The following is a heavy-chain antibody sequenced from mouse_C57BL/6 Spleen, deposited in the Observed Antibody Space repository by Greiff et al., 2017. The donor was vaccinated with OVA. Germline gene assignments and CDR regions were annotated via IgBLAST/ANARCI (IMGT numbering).Heavy chain of an antibody. D-gene: IGHD1-1*01. CDR2: IWSGGST. CDR3: AKALLNAMDY. CDR1: GFSLTSYG. Sequence: QVQLKESGPGLVQPSQSLSITCTVSGFSLTSYGVHWVRQPPGKGLEWLGVIWSGGSTDYNAAFISRLSISTDNSKSQVFFKMNSLQADDTAIYYCAKALLNAMDYWGQGTSVTVSS. J-gene: IGHJ4*01. V-gene: IGHV2-4*01.